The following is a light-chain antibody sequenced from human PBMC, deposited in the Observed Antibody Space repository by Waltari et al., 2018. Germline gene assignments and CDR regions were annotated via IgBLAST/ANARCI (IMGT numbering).Light chain of an antibody. CDR3: QQSYSAPFT. CDR2: DAS. V-gene: IGKV1-39*01. CDR1: RGIDAF. Sequence: DIQMTQSPSSLSASVGDRVTITCRASRGIDAFLNWYQQQPGKAPQLLIYDASTLQRWVPPRFSGTRIGTDFSLTISDLQPEDFATYFCQQSYSAPFTFGRGTRLE. J-gene: IGKJ5*01.